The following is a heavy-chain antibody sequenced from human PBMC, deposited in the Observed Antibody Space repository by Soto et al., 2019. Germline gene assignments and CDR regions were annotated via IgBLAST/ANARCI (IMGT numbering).Heavy chain of an antibody. CDR3: ARDDRSSWYGGYDAFDI. Sequence: EVQLVESGGGLVQPGGSLRLSCAASGFTVSSNYMSWVRQAPGKGLEWVSVIYSGGSTYYADSVKGRFTISRDNSKNTLYLQMNSLRAEDTAVYYCARDDRSSWYGGYDAFDIWGQGTMVTVSS. D-gene: IGHD6-13*01. CDR2: IYSGGST. J-gene: IGHJ3*02. CDR1: GFTVSSNY. V-gene: IGHV3-66*01.